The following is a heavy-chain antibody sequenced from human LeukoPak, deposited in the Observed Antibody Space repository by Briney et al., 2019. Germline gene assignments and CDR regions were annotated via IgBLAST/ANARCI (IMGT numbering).Heavy chain of an antibody. V-gene: IGHV3-30*02. Sequence: GESLRLSCAASGFTFSSYAMQGVRQAPGKGLEGVAFIRYDGSNKFYADSVKGRFTISRDNSKNTLYLQVNSLRAEDTAVYYCAKDPQYYYDSSGYSPPSWFDPWGQGTLVTVSS. CDR3: AKDPQYYYDSSGYSPPSWFDP. CDR1: GFTFSSYA. D-gene: IGHD3-22*01. J-gene: IGHJ5*02. CDR2: IRYDGSNK.